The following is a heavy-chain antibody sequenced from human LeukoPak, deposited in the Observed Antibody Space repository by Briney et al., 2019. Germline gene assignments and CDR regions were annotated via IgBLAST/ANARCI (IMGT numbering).Heavy chain of an antibody. CDR1: GGSFSGYY. V-gene: IGHV4-34*01. Sequence: SETLSLTCAVYGGSFSGYYWSWIRQPPGKGLEWIGEINHSGSTNYNPSLKSRVTMSVDTSKNQFSLKLSSVTAADTAVYYCARGAVTIFGVVTPFDPWGQGTLVTVSS. CDR3: ARGAVTIFGVVTPFDP. D-gene: IGHD3-3*01. CDR2: INHSGST. J-gene: IGHJ5*02.